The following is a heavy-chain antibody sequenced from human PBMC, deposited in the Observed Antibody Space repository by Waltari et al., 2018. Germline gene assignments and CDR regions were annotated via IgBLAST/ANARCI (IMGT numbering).Heavy chain of an antibody. Sequence: QVQLVQSGAEVKKPGASVKVSCKVSGYTLTELSMHWVRQAPGKGLEWMGGFEPEDGETIYAQKFQGRVTMTEDTSTDTAYMELSSLRSEDTAVYYCATDQVGYDSSGYYYRFDYWGQGTLVTVSS. CDR2: FEPEDGET. CDR3: ATDQVGYDSSGYYYRFDY. J-gene: IGHJ4*02. D-gene: IGHD3-22*01. CDR1: GYTLTELS. V-gene: IGHV1-24*01.